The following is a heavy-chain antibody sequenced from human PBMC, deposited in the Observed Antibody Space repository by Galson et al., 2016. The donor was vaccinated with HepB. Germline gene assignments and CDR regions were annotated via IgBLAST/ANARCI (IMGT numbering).Heavy chain of an antibody. D-gene: IGHD1-26*01. V-gene: IGHV3-30*04. CDR2: VASDGSFQ. J-gene: IGHJ4*02. CDR3: ARESLPRGAGGLDY. CDR1: GFTFSDYA. Sequence: SLRLSCAASGFTFSDYAMHWVRQAPGKGLEWVAVVASDGSFQYYGDSVKGRFTISRDKSKNTLSLQMNSLRTEDTALYYCARESLPRGAGGLDYWGQGAPFTGSS.